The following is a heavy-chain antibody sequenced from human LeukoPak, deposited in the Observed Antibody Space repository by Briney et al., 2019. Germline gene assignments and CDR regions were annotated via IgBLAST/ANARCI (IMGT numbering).Heavy chain of an antibody. J-gene: IGHJ4*02. V-gene: IGHV3-13*01. CDR2: IGTAGDT. Sequence: PGGSLRLSCAASGFTFSDCDMHWVRQATGKGLEWVSVIGTAGDTYYTGSVKGRFTISRENAKNSLYLQMNSLRAGDTAVYYCARVAKERVGGVYYFDYWGQGTLVTVSS. CDR1: GFTFSDCD. CDR3: ARVAKERVGGVYYFDY. D-gene: IGHD1-1*01.